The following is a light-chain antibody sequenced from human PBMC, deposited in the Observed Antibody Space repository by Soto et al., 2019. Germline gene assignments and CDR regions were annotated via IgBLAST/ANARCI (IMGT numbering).Light chain of an antibody. V-gene: IGKV1-9*01. J-gene: IGKJ4*01. CDR2: AAS. CDR1: QSIRSF. CDR3: QHLNSYPRALA. Sequence: DIQLTQSPSFLSASVGDRVNITCRASQSIRSFLAWYQQKVGQAPKLLIYAASTLESGVSLRFSGSGSGTEFTLTISSLQPEDFATYYCQHLNSYPRALAFGGGTKVEI.